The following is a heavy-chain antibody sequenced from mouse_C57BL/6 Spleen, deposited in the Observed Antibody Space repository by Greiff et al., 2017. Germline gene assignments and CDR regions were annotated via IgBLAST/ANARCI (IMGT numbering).Heavy chain of an antibody. CDR2: LNPYNGGT. CDR1: GYTFPDYY. Sequence: VQLKESGPVLVKPGASVKMSCKASGYTFPDYYLNWVKQSHGQSLEWIGVLNPYNGGTSYNKKFKGKATLTVDKSSSTAYMELNSLTSDDSAVYYCARGGLPLGGFAYWGQGTLVTVSA. CDR3: ARGGLPLGGFAY. J-gene: IGHJ3*01. D-gene: IGHD3-3*01. V-gene: IGHV1-19*01.